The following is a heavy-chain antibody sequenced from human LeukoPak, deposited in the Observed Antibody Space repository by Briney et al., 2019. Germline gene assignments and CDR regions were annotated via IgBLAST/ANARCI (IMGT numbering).Heavy chain of an antibody. CDR3: ASWVVPAATFDY. CDR2: INHSGST. Sequence: SETLSLTCAVYGGSFSGYYWSWIRQPPGKGLEWIGEINHSGSTNYNPSLKSRVTISVDTSKNQFSLKLSSVTAADTAVYYCASWVVPAATFDYWGQGTLVTVSS. CDR1: GGSFSGYY. J-gene: IGHJ4*02. V-gene: IGHV4-34*01. D-gene: IGHD2-2*01.